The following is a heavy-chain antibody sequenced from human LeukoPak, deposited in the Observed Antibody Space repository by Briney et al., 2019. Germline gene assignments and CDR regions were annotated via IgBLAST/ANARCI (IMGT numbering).Heavy chain of an antibody. Sequence: SETLSLTCTVSGGSFSGYYWSWIRQPPGRGLEWIGEINHSGGTNYNPSLKSRVTISVDTSKNQFSLKLSSVTAADTAVYYCASGGGWNDKFNYWGQGTLVTVSS. V-gene: IGHV4-34*01. CDR1: GGSFSGYY. J-gene: IGHJ4*02. D-gene: IGHD1-1*01. CDR3: ASGGGWNDKFNY. CDR2: INHSGGT.